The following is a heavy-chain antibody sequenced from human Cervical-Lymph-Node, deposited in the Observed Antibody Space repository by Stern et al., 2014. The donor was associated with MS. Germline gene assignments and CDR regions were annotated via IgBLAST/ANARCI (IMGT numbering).Heavy chain of an antibody. CDR3: ARHQSYRFGNAMDV. Sequence: EMQLVESGGGLIQPGGSLRLSCAASGFTVSNNYMSWVRQAPGKGLEWVSVIYSGGDTYYGDSVKGRFTISRDNSKNTLYLQMNSLRAEDTAVYYCARHQSYRFGNAMDVWGQGTTVTVSS. V-gene: IGHV3-53*01. D-gene: IGHD1-26*01. J-gene: IGHJ6*02. CDR1: GFTVSNNY. CDR2: IYSGGDT.